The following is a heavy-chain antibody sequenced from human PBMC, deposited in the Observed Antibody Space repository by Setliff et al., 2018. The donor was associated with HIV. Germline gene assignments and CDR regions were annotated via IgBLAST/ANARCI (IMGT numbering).Heavy chain of an antibody. Sequence: SETLSLTCTVSGGSISSGSYYWSWIRQPPQKRLEWIGEINHSGDTNYNPSLKSRVTISIDTSNNQFSLKLSSVTAADTAMYYCARVGDFFDSSDYYSVLDAFDIWGQGTMVTVSS. CDR3: ARVGDFFDSSDYYSVLDAFDI. CDR1: GGSISSGSYY. CDR2: INHSGDT. D-gene: IGHD3-22*01. J-gene: IGHJ3*02. V-gene: IGHV4-39*07.